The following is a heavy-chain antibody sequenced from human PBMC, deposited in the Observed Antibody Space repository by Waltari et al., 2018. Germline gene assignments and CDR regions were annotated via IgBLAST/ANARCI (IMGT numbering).Heavy chain of an antibody. V-gene: IGHV4-38-2*01. D-gene: IGHD6-13*01. CDR3: ASTSGYSSSWADWYFDL. Sequence: QVQLQESGPGLVKPSETLSLTCAVSGYSISRGYYWGWIRQPPGKGLEWIGSIYHSGSTYYNPSLKSRVTISVDTSKNQFSLKLSSVTAADTAVYYCASTSGYSSSWADWYFDLWGRGTLVTVSS. CDR2: IYHSGST. CDR1: GYSISRGYY. J-gene: IGHJ2*01.